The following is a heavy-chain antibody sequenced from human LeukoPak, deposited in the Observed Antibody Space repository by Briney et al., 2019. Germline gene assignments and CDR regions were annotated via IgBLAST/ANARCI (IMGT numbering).Heavy chain of an antibody. Sequence: GGSLRLSCVASGFIFSDHPFHWVRQSPDKGLEWVALIGSDGTKKYYADSVQGRFTVSRENSKNTLFLQMNTQRADDTAVYFCARQMTSTRLFDSWGQGTLVTVSS. D-gene: IGHD5/OR15-5a*01. CDR2: IGSDGTKK. CDR3: ARQMTSTRLFDS. CDR1: GFIFSDHP. V-gene: IGHV3-30*04. J-gene: IGHJ4*02.